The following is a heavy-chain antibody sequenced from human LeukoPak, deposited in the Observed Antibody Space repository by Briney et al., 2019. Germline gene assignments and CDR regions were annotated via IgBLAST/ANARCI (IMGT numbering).Heavy chain of an antibody. V-gene: IGHV4-38-2*02. CDR3: ARARAAAGTGNFDY. CDR2: IYHSGST. Sequence: PSETLSLTCTVSGYSISSGYYWGWIRPPPGKGLEWIGSIYHSGSTYYNPSLKSRITISVDTSKNHFSLKLSSVTAADTAVYYCARARAAAGTGNFDYWGQGTLVTVSS. J-gene: IGHJ4*02. D-gene: IGHD6-13*01. CDR1: GYSISSGYY.